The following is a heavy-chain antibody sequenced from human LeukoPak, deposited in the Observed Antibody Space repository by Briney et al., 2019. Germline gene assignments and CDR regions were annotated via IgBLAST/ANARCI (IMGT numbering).Heavy chain of an antibody. CDR3: ARELSSGWYGGAYNWFDP. Sequence: GGSLRLSRAASGFTFSSYEMNWVRQAPGKGLEWVSYISSSGSTIYYADSVKGRFTISRDNAKNSLYLQMNSLRAEDTAVYYCARELSSGWYGGAYNWFDPWGQGTLVTVSS. V-gene: IGHV3-48*03. J-gene: IGHJ5*02. D-gene: IGHD6-19*01. CDR1: GFTFSSYE. CDR2: ISSSGSTI.